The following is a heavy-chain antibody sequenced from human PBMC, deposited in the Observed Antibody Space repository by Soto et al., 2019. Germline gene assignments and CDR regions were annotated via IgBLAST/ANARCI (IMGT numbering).Heavy chain of an antibody. CDR2: ISYDGSNK. V-gene: IGHV3-30*18. CDR3: EKDGQQLLHSPLYYYYGMDV. Sequence: QVQLVESGGCVVQPGRSLRLACAASGFTFSSYGMHWVLHAPGTGLEWVAGISYDGSNKYYADSVKCRFTISRDNSKNTLYLQMNSLRAEDTAVYYCEKDGQQLLHSPLYYYYGMDVWGQGTTVTVSS. D-gene: IGHD6-13*01. CDR1: GFTFSSYG. J-gene: IGHJ6*02.